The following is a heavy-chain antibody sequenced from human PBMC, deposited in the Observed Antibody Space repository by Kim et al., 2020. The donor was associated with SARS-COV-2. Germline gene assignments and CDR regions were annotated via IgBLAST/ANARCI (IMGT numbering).Heavy chain of an antibody. CDR1: GFSFSSYT. Sequence: GGSLRLSCAASGFSFSSYTMDWVRQAPGKGLEWVSSVSYSSSNIFYIDSVKGRFTISRDNAKMSLYLQMNSLRAEDTAVYYCARSGGYGRGSYHYGLDVWGQGTTVTVSS. V-gene: IGHV3-21*01. D-gene: IGHD5-12*01. J-gene: IGHJ6*01. CDR3: ARSGGYGRGSYHYGLDV. CDR2: VSYSSSNI.